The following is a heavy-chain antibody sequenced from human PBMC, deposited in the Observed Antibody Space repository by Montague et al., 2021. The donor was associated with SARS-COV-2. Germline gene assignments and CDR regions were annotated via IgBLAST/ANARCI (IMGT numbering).Heavy chain of an antibody. CDR2: FYSVGST. CDR3: ARETMTADAFDI. CDR1: GDSISSSNYY. V-gene: IGHV4-61*01. J-gene: IGHJ3*02. Sequence: SETLSLTCTVSGDSISSSNYYWSWIRQSPGKGLEWIGYFYSVGSTDYNPSLKSRATISRDTSKNQFSLKVRSVTAADTAVYYCARETMTADAFDIWGQGTMVTVSS. D-gene: IGHD1-14*01.